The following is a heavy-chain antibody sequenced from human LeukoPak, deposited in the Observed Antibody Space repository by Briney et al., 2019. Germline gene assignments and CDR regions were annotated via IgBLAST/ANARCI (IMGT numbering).Heavy chain of an antibody. CDR3: ASPRRLYGYCSGGSCSPWYYFDY. V-gene: IGHV1-69*13. Sequence: PGASVKVSCKASGGTFSSYAISWVRQAPGQGLEWMGGIIPIFGTANYAQKFQGRVTITADESTSTAYMELSSLRSGDTAVYYCASPRRLYGYCSGGSCSPWYYFDYWGQGTLVTVSS. CDR2: IIPIFGTA. J-gene: IGHJ4*02. CDR1: GGTFSSYA. D-gene: IGHD2-15*01.